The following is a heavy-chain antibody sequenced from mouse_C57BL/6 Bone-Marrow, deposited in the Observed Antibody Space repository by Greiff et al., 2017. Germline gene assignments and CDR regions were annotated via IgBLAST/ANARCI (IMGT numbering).Heavy chain of an antibody. CDR3: ARQRGNWDFDY. V-gene: IGHV5-6*01. CDR2: ISSGGSYT. D-gene: IGHD4-1*01. Sequence: EVQGVESGGDLVKPGGSLKISCAASGFTFSSYGMSWVRQTPDKRLEWVATISSGGSYTYYPDSVKGRFTISRDNAKNTLYLQMSSLTSEDTAMYYCARQRGNWDFDYWGQGTTLTVSS. J-gene: IGHJ2*01. CDR1: GFTFSSYG.